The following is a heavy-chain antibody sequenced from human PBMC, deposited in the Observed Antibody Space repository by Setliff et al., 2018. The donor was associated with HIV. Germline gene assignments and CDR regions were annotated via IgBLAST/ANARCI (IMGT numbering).Heavy chain of an antibody. J-gene: IGHJ6*02. D-gene: IGHD3-3*02. Sequence: GGSLRLSCAASGFTFTSYWMIWVRQAPGKGLEWVADINQDGSEKNYVDSVKGRFTISRDNAKNSLYLQMDSLRVEDTTVYYCTRKLAPGHGMDVWGQGTTVTVSS. CDR3: TRKLAPGHGMDV. V-gene: IGHV3-7*01. CDR1: GFTFTSYW. CDR2: INQDGSEK.